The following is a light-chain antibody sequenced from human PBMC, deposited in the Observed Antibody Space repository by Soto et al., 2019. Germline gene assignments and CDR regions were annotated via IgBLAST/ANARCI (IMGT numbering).Light chain of an antibody. J-gene: IGLJ2*01. CDR3: QSYDSSNVV. CDR2: EDN. Sequence: VLTQPHSVSESPGKTVTISCTRSSGSLASNYAQWYQQRPGSAPTTVIYEDNQRPSGVPDRFSGSIDSSSNSASLTISGLKTEDEADYYCQSYDSSNVVFGGGTKVTVL. V-gene: IGLV6-57*04. CDR1: SGSLASNY.